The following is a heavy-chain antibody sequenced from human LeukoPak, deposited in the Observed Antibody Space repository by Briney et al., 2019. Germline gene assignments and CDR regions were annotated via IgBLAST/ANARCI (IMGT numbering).Heavy chain of an antibody. CDR3: GRVYSGGGDYYEGDY. CDR2: TRNKAKSYTT. Sequence: GGSLRLSCAVSGFTFSDHYMDWVRQTPGKGLEWVGRTRNKAKSYTTDYAASVKGRFTISRDDSKNSLYLQMDSLKMEDTAVYYCGRVYSGGGDYYEGDYWGQGTLVTVSS. CDR1: GFTFSDHY. J-gene: IGHJ4*02. D-gene: IGHD2-21*01. V-gene: IGHV3-72*01.